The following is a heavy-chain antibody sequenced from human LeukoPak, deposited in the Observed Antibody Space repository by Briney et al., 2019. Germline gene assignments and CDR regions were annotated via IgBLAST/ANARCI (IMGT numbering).Heavy chain of an antibody. Sequence: SETLSLTCTVSGGSISSGSYYWSWIRQPAGKGLEWIGRIYTSGTTNYNPSLKSRVTMTVDTSKNQFSLKLSSVTAADTAVYYCARGGAATAFSDYWGQGTLVTVSS. D-gene: IGHD6-13*01. CDR1: GGSISSGSYY. V-gene: IGHV4-61*02. CDR2: IYTSGTT. CDR3: ARGGAATAFSDY. J-gene: IGHJ4*02.